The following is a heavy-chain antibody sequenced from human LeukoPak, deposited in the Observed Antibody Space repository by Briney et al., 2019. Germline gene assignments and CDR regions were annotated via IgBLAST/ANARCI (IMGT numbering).Heavy chain of an antibody. CDR2: ISAGSGSR. CDR3: VYYDSSGYYYGRLRY. J-gene: IGHJ4*02. V-gene: IGHV3-23*01. Sequence: GGSLRLSCAASGFTFSSHAMSWVRQTPGKGPEWVSSISAGSGSRHYAESVKGRFTISRDNSKNTLCLQMNSLRAEDTAVYFCVYYDSSGYYYGRLRYWGQGTPVTVSS. CDR1: GFTFSSHA. D-gene: IGHD3-22*01.